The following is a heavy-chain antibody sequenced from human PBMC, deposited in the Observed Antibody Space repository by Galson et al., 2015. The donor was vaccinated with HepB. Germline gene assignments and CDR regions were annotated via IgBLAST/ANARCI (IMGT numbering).Heavy chain of an antibody. V-gene: IGHV1-69*04. CDR2: IIPILGIA. D-gene: IGHD6-19*01. J-gene: IGHJ4*02. CDR1: GGTFSSYT. CDR3: ARDLWPPSYSSGWYSHLGGLDY. Sequence: SVKVSCKASGGTFSSYTISWVRQAPGQGLEWMGRIIPILGIANYAQKFQGRVTITADKSTSTAYMELSSLRSEDTAVYYCARDLWPPSYSSGWYSHLGGLDYWGQGTLVTVSS.